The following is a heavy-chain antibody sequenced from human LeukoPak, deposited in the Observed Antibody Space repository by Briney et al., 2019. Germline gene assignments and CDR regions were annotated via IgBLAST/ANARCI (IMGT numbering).Heavy chain of an antibody. J-gene: IGHJ3*02. Sequence: PSQTLSLTCTVSGGSISSAGYYWSWVRQHPGRGLEWIAYIFHNGSTYYNPSLQSRVTISIDTSKKQFSLRLSSVTAADTAVYYCARFSTVVLSPYDAFDIWGRGTMVTVSS. V-gene: IGHV4-31*03. D-gene: IGHD2-8*01. CDR1: GGSISSAGYY. CDR3: ARFSTVVLSPYDAFDI. CDR2: IFHNGST.